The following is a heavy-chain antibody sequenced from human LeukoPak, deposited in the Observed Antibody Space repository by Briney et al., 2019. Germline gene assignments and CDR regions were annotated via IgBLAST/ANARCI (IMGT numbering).Heavy chain of an antibody. Sequence: PGGSLRLSCAASGFTFKTYWMHWVRQAPGRGPVWVSTIGGSGSKTFYADSVKGRFITSRDNSKNTVYLQMNTLGAEDTAVYCTKVPGFYSSGWDGNYWGQGTQVIVSS. D-gene: IGHD6-19*01. J-gene: IGHJ4*02. CDR1: GFTFKTYW. V-gene: IGHV3-23*01. CDR3: KVPGFYSSGWDGNY. CDR2: IGGSGSKT.